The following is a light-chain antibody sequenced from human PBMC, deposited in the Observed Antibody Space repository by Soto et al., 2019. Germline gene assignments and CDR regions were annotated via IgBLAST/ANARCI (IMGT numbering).Light chain of an antibody. J-gene: IGLJ1*01. CDR2: EVS. CDR3: SSYTTSYFYV. CDR1: SSDVGNYKY. V-gene: IGLV2-14*01. Sequence: QSVLTQPASVSGSPGQSITISCTGTSSDVGNYKYVSWYQQHPGKAPKLMIYEVSNRPSGVSYRFSASKSAFTASLTISGLQAEDEAHYYCSSYTTSYFYVFGPGTKVTVL.